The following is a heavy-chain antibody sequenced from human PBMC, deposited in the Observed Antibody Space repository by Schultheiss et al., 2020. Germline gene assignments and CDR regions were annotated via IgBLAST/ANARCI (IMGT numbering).Heavy chain of an antibody. CDR3: AKGGSIIAVAVDDY. J-gene: IGHJ4*02. CDR1: GYTFTSYG. V-gene: IGHV1-18*01. D-gene: IGHD6-19*01. CDR2: ISAYNGNT. Sequence: ASVKVSCKASGYTFTSYGISWVRQAPGQGLEWMGWISAYNGNTNHAQKLQGRVTITTDTSTSTAYMELRSLRSDDTAVYYCAKGGSIIAVAVDDYWGRGTLVTVSS.